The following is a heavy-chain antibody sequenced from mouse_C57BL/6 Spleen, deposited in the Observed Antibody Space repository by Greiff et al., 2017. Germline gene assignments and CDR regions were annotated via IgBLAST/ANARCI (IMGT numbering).Heavy chain of an antibody. CDR3: ARSYYSNSPFAY. J-gene: IGHJ3*01. D-gene: IGHD2-5*01. CDR2: INPGSGGT. CDR1: GYAFTNYL. V-gene: IGHV1-54*01. Sequence: VQRVESGAELVRPGTSVKVSCKASGYAFTNYLIEWVKQRPGQGLEWIGVINPGSGGTNYNEKFKGKATLTADKSSSTAYMQLSSLTSEDSAVYFCARSYYSNSPFAYWGQGTLVTVSA.